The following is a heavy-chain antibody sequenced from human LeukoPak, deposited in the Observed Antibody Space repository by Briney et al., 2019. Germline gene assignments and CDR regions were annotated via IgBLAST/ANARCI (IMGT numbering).Heavy chain of an antibody. J-gene: IGHJ3*02. Sequence: ASVKVSCKASGYTFTGYYMHWVRQAPGQGLEWMGWINPNSGGTNYAQKFQGRVTITADKSTSTAYMELSSLRSEDTAVYYCAREVTWGQPQPLDIWGQGTMVTVSS. CDR3: AREVTWGQPQPLDI. V-gene: IGHV1-2*02. D-gene: IGHD1-26*01. CDR2: INPNSGGT. CDR1: GYTFTGYY.